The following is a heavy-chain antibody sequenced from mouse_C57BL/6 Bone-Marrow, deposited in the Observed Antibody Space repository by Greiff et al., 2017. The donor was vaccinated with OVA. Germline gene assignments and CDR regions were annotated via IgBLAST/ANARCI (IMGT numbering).Heavy chain of an antibody. CDR1: GFTFSSYA. J-gene: IGHJ1*03. D-gene: IGHD2-1*01. Sequence: EVQLVESGGGLVKPGGSLKLSCAASGFTFSSYAMSWVRQTPEKRLELVATISDGGSYTYYPDNVKGRFTISRDNAKNNLYLQMSHLKSEDTAMYYCARDRLWYNWYFDVWGTGTTVTVSS. CDR2: ISDGGSYT. CDR3: ARDRLWYNWYFDV. V-gene: IGHV5-4*01.